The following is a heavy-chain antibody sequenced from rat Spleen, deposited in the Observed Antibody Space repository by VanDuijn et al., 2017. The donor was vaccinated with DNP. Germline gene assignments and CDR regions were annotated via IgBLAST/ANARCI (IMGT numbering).Heavy chain of an antibody. D-gene: IGHD1-11*01. CDR2: INMGSGDT. CDR3: AREGHYGFDY. J-gene: IGHJ2*01. CDR1: GYTFTSYY. Sequence: QVQLLQSGAELAKPGSSVKISCKASGYTFTSYYIGWIKQTTGQGLEYIAYINMGSGDTNYNEKFKGKATLTVDRSSSTAFMQLTSLTPDDSAVYYCAREGHYGFDYWGQGVMVTVSA. V-gene: IGHV1-43*01.